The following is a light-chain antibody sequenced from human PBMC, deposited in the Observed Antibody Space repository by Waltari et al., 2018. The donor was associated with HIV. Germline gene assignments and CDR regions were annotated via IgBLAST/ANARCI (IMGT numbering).Light chain of an antibody. V-gene: IGKV3-20*01. Sequence: EIVLTQSPGTLSLSPGERATLSCRASESVRSSHLAWYQQKPGQAPRLLIFGTSRRATGVPDRFSGSGSGTDFTLTISRLEPEDFAVYYCQQYGNAPPYTFGQGTKLEI. J-gene: IGKJ2*01. CDR3: QQYGNAPPYT. CDR1: ESVRSSH. CDR2: GTS.